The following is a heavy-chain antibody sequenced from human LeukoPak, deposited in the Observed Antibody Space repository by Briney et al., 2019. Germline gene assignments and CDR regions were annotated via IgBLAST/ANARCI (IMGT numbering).Heavy chain of an antibody. CDR3: ARLRFTDYYYYGMDV. D-gene: IGHD3-10*01. Sequence: SETLSLTCTVSGGSISSYYWSWIRQPPGKGLEWIGYIYYSGSTNYNPSLKSRVTISVDASKNQFSLKLSSVTAADTAVYYCARLRFTDYYYYGMDVWGQGTTVTVSS. CDR1: GGSISSYY. J-gene: IGHJ6*02. CDR2: IYYSGST. V-gene: IGHV4-59*08.